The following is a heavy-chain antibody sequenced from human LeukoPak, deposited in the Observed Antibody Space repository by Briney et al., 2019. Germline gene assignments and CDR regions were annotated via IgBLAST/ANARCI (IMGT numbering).Heavy chain of an antibody. CDR1: GFTFSHYA. CDR3: ARDSITVSVGAFDI. V-gene: IGHV3-64*01. Sequence: ARGSLRLSCAASGFTFSHYAMHWVRQAPGKGLEYVSAISSNGGSTYYANSVKGRFTISRDNSKNTLYLQMGSLRAEDMGVYYCARDSITVSVGAFDIWGQGTMVIVSS. CDR2: ISSNGGST. D-gene: IGHD2-2*01. J-gene: IGHJ3*02.